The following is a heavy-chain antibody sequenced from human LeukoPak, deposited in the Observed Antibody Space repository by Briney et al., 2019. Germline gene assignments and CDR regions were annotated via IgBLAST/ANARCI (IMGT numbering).Heavy chain of an antibody. Sequence: GGSLRLSCAASGFTFSSYGMPWVRQAPGKGLEWVAVISYDGSNKYYADSVKGRFTISRDNSKNTLYLQMNSLRAEDTAVYYCAKGMEMATPYTLMTDALDIWGQGTMVTVSS. J-gene: IGHJ3*02. CDR2: ISYDGSNK. CDR3: AKGMEMATPYTLMTDALDI. D-gene: IGHD5-24*01. CDR1: GFTFSSYG. V-gene: IGHV3-30*18.